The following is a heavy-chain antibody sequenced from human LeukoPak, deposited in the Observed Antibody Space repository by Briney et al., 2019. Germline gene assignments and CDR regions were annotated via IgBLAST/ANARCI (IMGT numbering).Heavy chain of an antibody. CDR3: ARPRGCGTSRCNNFDY. J-gene: IGHJ4*02. V-gene: IGHV3-7*01. CDR1: GFIFSDFS. Sequence: GGSLRLSCAVSGFIFSDFSTSWVRQAPGKGLEWVAKMDENDSEIFYVDSVKGRFTISRDNAKNSLYLQMNRLRAEDTAVYYCARPRGCGTSRCNNFDYWGQGTLVTVSS. CDR2: MDENDSEI. D-gene: IGHD2-21*01.